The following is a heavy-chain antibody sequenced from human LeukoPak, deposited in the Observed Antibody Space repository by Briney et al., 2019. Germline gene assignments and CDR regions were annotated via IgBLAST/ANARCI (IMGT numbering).Heavy chain of an antibody. CDR1: GFTFSSYS. V-gene: IGHV3-21*01. CDR2: ISSSSSYI. CDR3: AGYGSSWPIDY. D-gene: IGHD6-13*01. J-gene: IGHJ4*02. Sequence: PGGSLRLSCAASGFTFSSYSMNWVRQAPGKGLEWVSSISSSSSYIYYADSVKGRFTISRDNAKNSLYLQMNSLRAEDTAVYYCAGYGSSWPIDYWGQGTLVTVSS.